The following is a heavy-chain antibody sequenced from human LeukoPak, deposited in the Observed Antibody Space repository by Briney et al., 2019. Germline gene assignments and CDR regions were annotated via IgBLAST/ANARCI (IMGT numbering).Heavy chain of an antibody. CDR2: MNPDSGNT. D-gene: IGHD6-6*01. J-gene: IGHJ4*02. V-gene: IGHV1-8*01. Sequence: GASVKVSCKASGYTFTSYDINWVRQATGQGLEWMGWMNPDSGNTGYAQKFQGRVTMTKNTSISTAYMELSSLRSEDTAVYYCAVEYSSSSYFDYWGQGTLVTVSS. CDR3: AVEYSSSSYFDY. CDR1: GYTFTSYD.